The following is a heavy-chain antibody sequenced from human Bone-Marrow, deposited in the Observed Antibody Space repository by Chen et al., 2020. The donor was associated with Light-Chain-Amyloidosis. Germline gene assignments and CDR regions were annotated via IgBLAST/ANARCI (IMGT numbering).Heavy chain of an antibody. CDR1: GYTFTNFY. CDR2: ISTYNGNT. V-gene: IGHV1-18*01. J-gene: IGHJ5*02. CDR3: AKYHRRGYIDH. Sequence: QVQLVQSGAEMMKPGASVKVSCTASGYTFTNFYITWVRQTPGQGLEWMGWISTYNGNTNYPQRFQGRVAMTANTSTSTAYMVLRSLRSDDTAVYYCAKYHRRGYIDHWGQGTLVTVSS. D-gene: IGHD3-22*01.